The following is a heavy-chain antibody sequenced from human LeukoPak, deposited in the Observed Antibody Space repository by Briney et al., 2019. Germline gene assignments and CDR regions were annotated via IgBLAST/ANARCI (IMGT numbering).Heavy chain of an antibody. J-gene: IGHJ5*02. CDR3: TSGAMLVP. CDR2: IKRKSDGGTT. CDR1: GFTFTNAW. D-gene: IGHD3-22*01. Sequence: GGSLRLSCVASGFTFTNAWMSWVRQAPGKGLEWVGRIKRKSDGGTTDYAAPVKGRFTISRDDSKNTLYLQMNSLKTEDTAVYYCTSGAMLVPWGQGTLVTVSS. V-gene: IGHV3-15*01.